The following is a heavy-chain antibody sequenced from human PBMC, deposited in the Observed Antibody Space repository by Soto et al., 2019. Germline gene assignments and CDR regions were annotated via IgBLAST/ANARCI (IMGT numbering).Heavy chain of an antibody. J-gene: IGHJ4*02. D-gene: IGHD3-10*01. CDR1: GVSINTYY. V-gene: IGHV4-59*08. CDR2: IFSSGIT. CDR3: ARLYYYGSGRQEFDY. Sequence: QVQLQESGPGLVQPSETLSLTCTVSGVSINTYYWSWIRQSPGQGLQWFGYIFSSGITNYNPSLKSRVTISIDTSTNEFSRRLTSLTAADTAVYYCARLYYYGSGRQEFDYWGPGTLVTVSP.